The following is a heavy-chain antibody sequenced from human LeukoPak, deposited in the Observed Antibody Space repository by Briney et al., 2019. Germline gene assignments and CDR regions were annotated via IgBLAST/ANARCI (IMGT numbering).Heavy chain of an antibody. V-gene: IGHV1-46*01. CDR2: INPSGGST. D-gene: IGHD2-8*01. CDR3: ARDGVLGPAARDYYYYYYMDV. Sequence: ASVKVSCKASGYTFTSYYMHWVRQAPGQGLEWMGIINPSGGSTSYAQKFQGRVTMTRDMSTSTVYMELSSLRSEDTAVYYCARDGVLGPAARDYYYYYYMDVWGKGTTVTVSS. CDR1: GYTFTSYY. J-gene: IGHJ6*03.